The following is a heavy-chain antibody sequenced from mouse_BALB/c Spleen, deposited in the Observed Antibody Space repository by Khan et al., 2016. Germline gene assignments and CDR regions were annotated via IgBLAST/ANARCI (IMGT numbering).Heavy chain of an antibody. V-gene: IGHV4-1*02. CDR2: INPDSSTI. CDR1: GFDFSRYW. J-gene: IGHJ1*01. CDR3: ASTFWYFDV. Sequence: EVKLLESGGGLVQPGGSLKLSCAAPGFDFSRYWMSWVRQAPGQGLEWIGEINPDSSTINYTPSLKDKFIISRDNAKHTLYLQMSKVRSEDTALYYCASTFWYFDVWGAGTTVTVSS.